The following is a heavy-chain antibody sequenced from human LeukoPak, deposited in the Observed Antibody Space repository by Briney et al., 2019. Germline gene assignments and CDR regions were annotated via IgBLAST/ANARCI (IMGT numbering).Heavy chain of an antibody. Sequence: ASVKVSCKASGYAFTFYYIHLERQAPGQGLEWMGWINPNSGGTNYAQKFQGRVTMTRDTSISTAYMELNRLRSDDAAVYYCARGPFDHYDKNQTYMDVWGKGTTVTVSS. D-gene: IGHD3-9*01. J-gene: IGHJ6*03. CDR2: INPNSGGT. CDR3: ARGPFDHYDKNQTYMDV. V-gene: IGHV1-2*02. CDR1: GYAFTFYY.